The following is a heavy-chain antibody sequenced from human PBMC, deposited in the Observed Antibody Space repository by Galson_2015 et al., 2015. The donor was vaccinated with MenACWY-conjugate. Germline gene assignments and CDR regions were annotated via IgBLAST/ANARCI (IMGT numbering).Heavy chain of an antibody. V-gene: IGHV5-51*01. CDR2: IDPVNSNI. J-gene: IGHJ6*02. D-gene: IGHD1-26*01. Sequence: QSGAEVKKPGESLKISCTGSGYSFTNYWIAWVRQMPGKGLEWVGLIDPVNSNIRYSPSFQGQVTISADESISTAYLQWSSLKASDTATYYCVRHPPGGRGMDVWGRGTTVTVSS. CDR1: GYSFTNYW. CDR3: VRHPPGGRGMDV.